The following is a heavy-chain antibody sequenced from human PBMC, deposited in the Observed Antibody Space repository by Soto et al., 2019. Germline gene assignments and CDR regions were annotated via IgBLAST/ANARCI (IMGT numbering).Heavy chain of an antibody. Sequence: QVQLQQWGAGLLKPSETLSLTCAVYGGSFSGYYWSWIRHPPGKGLEWIGDINHSGSTNYNPSLKSRVAISVDTSNNQFSLKLSSVTAADTAGYYCARSPTVTSDWYFELWGRGTLVTVSS. CDR2: INHSGST. D-gene: IGHD4-17*01. V-gene: IGHV4-34*01. CDR1: GGSFSGYY. CDR3: ARSPTVTSDWYFEL. J-gene: IGHJ2*01.